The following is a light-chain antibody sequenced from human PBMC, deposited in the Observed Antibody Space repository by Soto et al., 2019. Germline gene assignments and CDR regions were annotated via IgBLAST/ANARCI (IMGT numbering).Light chain of an antibody. CDR3: QQYNKWSAIT. Sequence: EIVLTQSPAILSVSPGDRVTLSCRASLSVARKLAWYQQKPGQAPRVLIYDTSTRATRLPARFSGGGSGPEFTLTISSLQSEDSAVYYCQQYNKWSAITFGQGTRLEIK. J-gene: IGKJ5*01. V-gene: IGKV3-15*01. CDR2: DTS. CDR1: LSVARK.